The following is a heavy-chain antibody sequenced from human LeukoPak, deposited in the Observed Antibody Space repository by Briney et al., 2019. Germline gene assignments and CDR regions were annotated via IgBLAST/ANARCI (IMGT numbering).Heavy chain of an antibody. CDR2: IYYSGST. Sequence: SETLSLTCTVSGGSISSYYWSWIRQPPGKGLEWIGYIYYSGSTNYDPSLKSRVTISVDTSKNQFSLKLSSVTAADTAVYYCARQHIVVVTASESWFDPWGQGILVTVSS. CDR1: GGSISSYY. D-gene: IGHD2-21*02. J-gene: IGHJ5*02. V-gene: IGHV4-59*01. CDR3: ARQHIVVVTASESWFDP.